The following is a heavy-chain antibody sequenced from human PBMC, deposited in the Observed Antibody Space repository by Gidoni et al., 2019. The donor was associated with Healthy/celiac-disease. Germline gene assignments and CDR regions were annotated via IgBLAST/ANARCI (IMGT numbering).Heavy chain of an antibody. V-gene: IGHV3-23*01. J-gene: IGHJ4*02. CDR1: GFPFSSYA. CDR2: ISGSGGST. Sequence: EVQLLESGGGLVQPGGSLRLSCAASGFPFSSYAMSWVRQAPGKGLEWVSAISGSGGSTYYADSVKGRFTISRDNSKNTLYLQMNSLRAEDTAVYYCAKDAVLLWFSGSKYFDYWGQGTLVTVSS. CDR3: AKDAVLLWFSGSKYFDY. D-gene: IGHD3-10*01.